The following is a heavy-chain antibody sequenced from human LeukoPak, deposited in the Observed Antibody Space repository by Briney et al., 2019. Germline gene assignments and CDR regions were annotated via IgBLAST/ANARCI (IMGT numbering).Heavy chain of an antibody. CDR1: GFIFSNYW. CDR3: VNSGFDP. CDR2: IKQDGSET. Sequence: GGSLRLSCATSGFIFSNYWMSWVRQAPGKGLEWVANIKQDGSETYYVDSVKGRFTISRDDAKNSLYLQMNSLRVEDTALYYCVNSGFDPWGQGTLVTVSS. J-gene: IGHJ5*02. D-gene: IGHD3-10*01. V-gene: IGHV3-7*01.